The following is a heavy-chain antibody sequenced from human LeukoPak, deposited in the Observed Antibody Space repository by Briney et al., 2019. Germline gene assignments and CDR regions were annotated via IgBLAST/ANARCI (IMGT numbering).Heavy chain of an antibody. V-gene: IGHV3-53*01. CDR3: ASSRFWSGFTVNY. J-gene: IGHJ4*02. Sequence: GGSLRLSCAASGSGFTVSSNYMSWVRQAPGKGLEWVSVIYTGGSTYYADSVKGRFTISRENSKNTLYLRMNSLRAEDTAVYYCASSRFWSGFTVNYWGQGTLVTVSS. D-gene: IGHD3-3*01. CDR1: GSGFTVSSNY. CDR2: IYTGGST.